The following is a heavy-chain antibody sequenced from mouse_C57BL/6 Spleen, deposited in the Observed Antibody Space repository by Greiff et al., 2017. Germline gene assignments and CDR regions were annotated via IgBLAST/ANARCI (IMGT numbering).Heavy chain of an antibody. Sequence: EVQLQQSGPELVKPGASVKISCKASGYTFTDYYMNWVKQSHGKSLEWFGDINPNNGGTSYTQKFKGKATLTVDKSSSTAYMELRSLTSEDSAVYYCASGTAPFDYWGQGTTLTVSS. D-gene: IGHD4-1*01. CDR2: INPNNGGT. J-gene: IGHJ2*01. CDR3: ASGTAPFDY. V-gene: IGHV1-26*01. CDR1: GYTFTDYY.